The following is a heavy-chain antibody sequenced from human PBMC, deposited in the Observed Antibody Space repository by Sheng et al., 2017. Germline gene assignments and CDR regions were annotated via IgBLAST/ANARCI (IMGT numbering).Heavy chain of an antibody. V-gene: IGHV3-30*18. J-gene: IGHJ6*02. CDR2: ISFDGSNK. Sequence: QVQLVESGGGVVQPGRSLRLSCSASGFTFSNYGIHWVRQAPGKGLEWVAAISFDGSNKFYADSVRGRFTISRDNSKNTVYLLMNNLRAEDTGLFYCADDSMDVWGQGDHGSPSP. CDR1: GFTFSNYG. CDR3: ADDSMDV.